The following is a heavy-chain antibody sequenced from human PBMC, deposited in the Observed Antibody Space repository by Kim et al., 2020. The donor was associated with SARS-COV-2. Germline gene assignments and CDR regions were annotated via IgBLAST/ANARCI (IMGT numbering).Heavy chain of an antibody. J-gene: IGHJ3*01. CDR2: ISYEGSVK. D-gene: IGHD3-10*01. CDR3: AKSSAVFWFGGGLYAFDV. CDR1: GFTFNNYA. Sequence: GGSLRLSCGASGFTFNNYAMHWVRQAPGRGLEWVAVISYEGSVKYYADFVKGQFTVSRDSSHNTLYLQMRSLRPEDTAVYYCAKSSAVFWFGGGLYAFDV. V-gene: IGHV3-30*18.